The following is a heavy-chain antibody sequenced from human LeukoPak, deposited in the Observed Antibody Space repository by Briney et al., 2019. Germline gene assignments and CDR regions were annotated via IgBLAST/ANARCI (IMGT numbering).Heavy chain of an antibody. CDR1: GFTFSSYT. CDR3: AELGITMIGGV. D-gene: IGHD3-10*02. Sequence: GGTLRLSCAASGFTFSSYTMNWVRQAPGKGLEWRSSIRSSGSTIYYADTVKGRSTISRDNAKNSLYLQMNSLRAEDTAVYYCAELGITMIGGVWGKGTTVTISS. CDR2: IRSSGSTI. J-gene: IGHJ6*04. V-gene: IGHV3-48*04.